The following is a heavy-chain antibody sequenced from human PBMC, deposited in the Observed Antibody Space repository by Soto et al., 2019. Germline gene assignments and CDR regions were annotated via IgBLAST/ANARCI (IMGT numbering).Heavy chain of an antibody. V-gene: IGHV4-4*02. D-gene: IGHD6-13*01. CDR3: ARAIAAAGMVTYYYYMDV. Sequence: SETLSLTCAVSSGSISSSNWWSWVRQPPGKGLEWIGEIYHSGSTNYNPSLKSRVTISVDKSKNQFSLKLSSVTAADTAVYYCARAIAAAGMVTYYYYMDVWGKGTTVTVSS. J-gene: IGHJ6*03. CDR1: SGSISSSNW. CDR2: IYHSGST.